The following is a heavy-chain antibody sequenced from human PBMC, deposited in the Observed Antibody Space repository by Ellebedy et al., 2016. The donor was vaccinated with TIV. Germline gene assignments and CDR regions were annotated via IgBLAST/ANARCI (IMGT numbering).Heavy chain of an antibody. D-gene: IGHD4-17*01. Sequence: GESLKISCGSSGFSFRSYWMTWVRQAPGKGLEWVANINQGGSERHYVDSVKGRFTISRDNAKNSLYLEMNSLRAEDTAVYYCATDGSYGDYLSPAHAFEIWGQGTVVAVSP. V-gene: IGHV3-7*01. CDR1: GFSFRSYW. CDR3: ATDGSYGDYLSPAHAFEI. J-gene: IGHJ3*02. CDR2: INQGGSER.